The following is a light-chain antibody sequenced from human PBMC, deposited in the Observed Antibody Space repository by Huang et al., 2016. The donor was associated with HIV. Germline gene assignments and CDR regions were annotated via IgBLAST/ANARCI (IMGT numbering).Light chain of an antibody. V-gene: IGKV1-39*01. CDR3: QQSFSVPRT. Sequence: DIQMNQSHPSLSASVGDRVTFTCRANQNITKSLNWYQQKPGKATKLLIYTASPLEMGVPSMFSGGGSGSRFTLNITNLQPEDFATYYCQQSFSVPRTFG. CDR2: TAS. CDR1: QNITKS. J-gene: IGKJ1*01.